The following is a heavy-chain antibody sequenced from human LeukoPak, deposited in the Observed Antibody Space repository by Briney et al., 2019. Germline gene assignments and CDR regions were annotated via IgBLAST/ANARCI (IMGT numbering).Heavy chain of an antibody. J-gene: IGHJ4*02. CDR1: GFTFSTYW. D-gene: IGHD6-19*01. V-gene: IGHV3-74*01. Sequence: GGSLRLSCTASGFTFSTYWIHWVRQAPGKGLVWVSQIKFDGSLASYADSVKGRFTVSRDNADNTMFLQMNSVRDEDTAVYYCATKQWLAPPPDSWGQGTPVTVSS. CDR3: ATKQWLAPPPDS. CDR2: IKFDGSLA.